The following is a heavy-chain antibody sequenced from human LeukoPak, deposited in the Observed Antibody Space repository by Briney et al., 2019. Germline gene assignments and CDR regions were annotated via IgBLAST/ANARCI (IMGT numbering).Heavy chain of an antibody. CDR2: IYWDDDK. CDR3: AHRRSLREFDY. J-gene: IGHJ4*02. CDR1: GFSLSTSGVG. V-gene: IGHV2-5*02. Sequence: SGPTLVNPTQTLTLTFTFSGFSLSTSGVGVGWIRQPPGKALEWLALIYWDDDKRYSPSLKSRLTITKDTSKTQVVLTMANMDPVDTATYYCAHRRSLREFDYWGQGTLVTVSS.